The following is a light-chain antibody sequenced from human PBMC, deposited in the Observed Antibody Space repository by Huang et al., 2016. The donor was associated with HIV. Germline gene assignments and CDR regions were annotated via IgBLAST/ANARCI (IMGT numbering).Light chain of an antibody. CDR1: QSINSN. CDR3: QQYNDWLSLT. CDR2: GAS. V-gene: IGKV3-15*01. J-gene: IGKJ4*01. Sequence: EIVMTQSPATLSVSPGERATLSCRASQSINSNLAWYQQKPGQAPRLLIYGASTRANGVPFRFSGSGSGTEFTLTISSLQFEDSAVYYCQQYNDWLSLTFGGGTKVGIK.